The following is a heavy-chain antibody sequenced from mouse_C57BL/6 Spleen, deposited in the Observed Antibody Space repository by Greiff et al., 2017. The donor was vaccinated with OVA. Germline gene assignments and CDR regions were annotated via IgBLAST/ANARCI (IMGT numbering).Heavy chain of an antibody. CDR2: IDPENGDT. CDR1: GFNIKDDY. D-gene: IGHD1-1*01. J-gene: IGHJ4*01. V-gene: IGHV14-4*01. CDR3: TTADGTYYYAMDY. Sequence: VQLQQSGAELVRPGASVKLSCTASGFNIKDDYMHWVKQRPEQGLEWIGWIDPENGDTEYASKFQGKATITADTSSNTPYLQLSSLTSEDTAVYYCTTADGTYYYAMDYWGQGTSVTVSS.